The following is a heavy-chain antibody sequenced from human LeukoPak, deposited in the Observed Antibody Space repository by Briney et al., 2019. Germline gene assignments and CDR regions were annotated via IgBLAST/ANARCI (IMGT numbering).Heavy chain of an antibody. J-gene: IGHJ4*02. V-gene: IGHV1-18*01. CDR1: GYTFTSYG. D-gene: IGHD5-12*01. CDR2: ISAYNGNT. CDR3: ARDHQAVATGDFDY. Sequence: ASVKVSCKASGYTFTSYGISWVRQARGQGLEWMGWISAYNGNTNYAQKLQGRVTMTTDTSTSTAYMELRSLRSDDTAVYYCARDHQAVATGDFDYWGQGTLVTVSS.